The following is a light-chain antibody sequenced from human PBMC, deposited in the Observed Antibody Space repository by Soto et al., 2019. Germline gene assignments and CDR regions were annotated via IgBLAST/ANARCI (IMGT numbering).Light chain of an antibody. J-gene: IGKJ5*01. CDR2: DAS. CDR3: QQRSNSII. CDR1: QSVSSY. V-gene: IGKV3-11*01. Sequence: EIVLTQSPATPSLSPGETATLSCRTSQSVSSYLDWYQQNPGQAPRLLIYDASNRATGIPARFSGSGSRTEFTLTIRRLEPEDFAVYYCQQRSNSIIFGPGTRLDIK.